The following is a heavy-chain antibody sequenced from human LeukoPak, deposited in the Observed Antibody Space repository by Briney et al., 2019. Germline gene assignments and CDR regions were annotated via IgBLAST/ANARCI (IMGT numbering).Heavy chain of an antibody. CDR2: IIPIFGTA. Sequence: SVKVSCKASGGTFSSYAISWVRQAPGQGLEWMGGIIPIFGTANYAQKFQGRVTITTDESTSTAYMELSSLRSEDTAVYYCACTPTIFGVVTDHDAFDIWGQGTMVTVSS. CDR3: ACTPTIFGVVTDHDAFDI. D-gene: IGHD3-3*01. CDR1: GGTFSSYA. J-gene: IGHJ3*02. V-gene: IGHV1-69*05.